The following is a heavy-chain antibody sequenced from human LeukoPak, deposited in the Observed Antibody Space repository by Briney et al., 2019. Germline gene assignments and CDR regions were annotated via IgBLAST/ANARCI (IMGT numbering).Heavy chain of an antibody. D-gene: IGHD3-22*01. CDR3: ARDAGDRSGYFYDAFDI. CDR1: GFTVSSSY. Sequence: PGGSLRLSCAASGFTVSSSYMSWLRQAPGKGLEWVSVIYSGGSTYYADSVKGRFIISRDNSKNMLYLQMNSLRAEDTAVYYCARDAGDRSGYFYDAFDIWGQGTMVTVSS. J-gene: IGHJ3*02. CDR2: IYSGGST. V-gene: IGHV3-66*01.